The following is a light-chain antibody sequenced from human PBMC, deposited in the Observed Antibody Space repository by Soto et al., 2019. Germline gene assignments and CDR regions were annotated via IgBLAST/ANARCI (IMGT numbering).Light chain of an antibody. V-gene: IGLV2-8*01. CDR3: SAYAGSNNSV. CDR2: EVN. CDR1: SSDVGGYNY. J-gene: IGLJ2*01. Sequence: QSALTQPPSASGSPGQSVTISCAGTSSDVGGYNYVSWYQQHPGKAPKPMIYEVNKRPSGVPDRFSGSKSGNTASLTVSGLQAEDEADYYCSAYAGSNNSVFGGGTKVTVL.